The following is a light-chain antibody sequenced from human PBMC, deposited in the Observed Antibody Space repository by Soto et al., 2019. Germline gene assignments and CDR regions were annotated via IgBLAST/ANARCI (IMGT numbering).Light chain of an antibody. CDR3: CSYTIDHPRFYV. Sequence: QSVLTQPASVSGSPGQSITISCTGTRSDVGNYNFVSWYQHHPGKAPKLIIYDVGSRPSGVSNRFSGPKSGNTASLAIYGLQAEDEADYYCCSYTIDHPRFYVFGTGTKVTVL. CDR2: DVG. V-gene: IGLV2-14*03. J-gene: IGLJ1*01. CDR1: RSDVGNYNF.